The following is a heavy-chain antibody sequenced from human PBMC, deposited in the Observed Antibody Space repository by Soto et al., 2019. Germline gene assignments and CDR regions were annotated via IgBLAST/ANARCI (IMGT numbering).Heavy chain of an antibody. Sequence: SVKVSCKASGGTFSNYSINWVRQAPGQGLEWMGGIIPILGTANYAQKFQGRVTITADKSTSTAYMELSSLRSEDTAVFYCASVYYYDTSAYFYPYFDYWGQGTLVNVSS. CDR2: IIPILGTA. CDR1: GGTFSNYS. CDR3: ASVYYYDTSAYFYPYFDY. J-gene: IGHJ4*02. D-gene: IGHD3-22*01. V-gene: IGHV1-69*10.